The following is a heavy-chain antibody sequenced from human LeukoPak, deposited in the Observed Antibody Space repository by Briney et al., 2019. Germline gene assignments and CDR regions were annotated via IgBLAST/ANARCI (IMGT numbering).Heavy chain of an antibody. CDR3: ASHDYGDYASLDY. CDR1: GFTFSSYA. J-gene: IGHJ4*02. CDR2: IKQDGSEK. Sequence: GGSLRLSCAASGFTFSSYAMHWVRQAPGKGLEWVANIKQDGSEKFSVDSVKGRFTISRDNAKNSLYLQLNSLRAEDTAVYYCASHDYGDYASLDYWGQGTLVTVSS. D-gene: IGHD4-17*01. V-gene: IGHV3-7*03.